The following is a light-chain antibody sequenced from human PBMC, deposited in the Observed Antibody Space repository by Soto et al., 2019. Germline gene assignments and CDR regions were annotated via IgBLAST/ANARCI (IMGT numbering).Light chain of an antibody. V-gene: IGLV2-14*01. J-gene: IGLJ1*01. CDR1: SSDVGGYNY. CDR2: EVS. Sequence: QSVLTQPASVSGSPGQSITISCTGTSSDVGGYNYVSWYQQHPGKAPKHMIYEVSNRPSGVSNRFSGSKSGNTASLTISGLQAEDEADYYCSSYTSSSVYVFGTGTKVTVL. CDR3: SSYTSSSVYV.